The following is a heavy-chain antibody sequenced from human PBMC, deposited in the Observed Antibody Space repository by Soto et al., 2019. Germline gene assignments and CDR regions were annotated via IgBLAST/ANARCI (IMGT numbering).Heavy chain of an antibody. CDR3: TLNHCAGGGCYDRDY. CDR1: DESVTSPGNY. J-gene: IGHJ1*01. V-gene: IGHV4-31*11. Sequence: VQLQESGPGLVKPSRTLSLTCDVSDESVTSPGNYWNWIRQRPDTGLEWVGYISSGGSPFYNPSLRSRVSISLATSKNVISLTLRSVTAADTAVYYCTLNHCAGGGCYDRDYWGRGTRVTVSS. D-gene: IGHD2-15*01. CDR2: ISSGGSP.